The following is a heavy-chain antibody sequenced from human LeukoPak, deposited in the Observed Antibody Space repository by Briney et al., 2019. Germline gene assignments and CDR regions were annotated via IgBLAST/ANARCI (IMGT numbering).Heavy chain of an antibody. CDR3: ARCSRTVRSGWELGYFDC. CDR2: MNPNFGKT. D-gene: IGHD6-19*01. J-gene: IGHJ4*02. Sequence: SVKVSCKASGDTFTSYAINWVRQAPGQGLEWMGWMNPNFGKTNYAQKFQGRVTITTDDSTSTAYMELSSLRSEDTAVYYCARCSRTVRSGWELGYFDCWGQGTMVTVAS. V-gene: IGHV1-69*05. CDR1: GDTFTSYA.